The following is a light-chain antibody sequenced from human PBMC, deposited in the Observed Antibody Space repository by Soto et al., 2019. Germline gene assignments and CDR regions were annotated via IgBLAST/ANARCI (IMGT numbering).Light chain of an antibody. Sequence: EIVLTQSPGTLSLSLGERATLSCRASQSVSNRYLAWYQQKPVQAPRLLIYDASRRATGIPDRFSGSGSGTDFTLTISRLEPEDFAVYFCHQYGSSRTFGQGTKVDIK. CDR1: QSVSNRY. CDR2: DAS. V-gene: IGKV3-20*01. CDR3: HQYGSSRT. J-gene: IGKJ1*01.